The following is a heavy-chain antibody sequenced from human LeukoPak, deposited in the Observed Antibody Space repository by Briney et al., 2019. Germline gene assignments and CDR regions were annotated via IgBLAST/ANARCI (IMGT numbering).Heavy chain of an antibody. J-gene: IGHJ4*02. CDR1: GGSISSGSYY. D-gene: IGHD2-8*01. Sequence: SETLSLTCTVSGGSISSGSYYWGWIRQPPGKGLEWIGSIYYSGSTHYNPSLKSRVTISVDTSKNEFPLKLSSVTAADTAVYYCARNNTLMMYPRGGEDKGFDYWGQGTLVTVSS. CDR3: ARNNTLMMYPRGGEDKGFDY. CDR2: IYYSGST. V-gene: IGHV4-39*01.